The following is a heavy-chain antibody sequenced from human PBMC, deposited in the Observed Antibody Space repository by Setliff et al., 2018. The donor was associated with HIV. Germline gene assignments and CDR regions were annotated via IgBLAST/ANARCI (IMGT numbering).Heavy chain of an antibody. D-gene: IGHD2-21*02. CDR2: ISPDGSST. CDR1: GFSFSSNW. V-gene: IGHV3-74*03. CDR3: VRVVTFFSTGPHFDP. Sequence: LKISCAGSGFSFSSNWIHWVRQTAGKGLLWVSRISPDGSSTMYADSVKGRFTISRDNAKNTVYLQMNSLRAEDTGVYYCVRVVTFFSTGPHFDPWGQGTLVTVSS. J-gene: IGHJ5*02.